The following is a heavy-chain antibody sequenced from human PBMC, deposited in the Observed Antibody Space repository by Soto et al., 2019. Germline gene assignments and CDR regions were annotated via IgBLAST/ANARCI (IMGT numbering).Heavy chain of an antibody. Sequence: QVQLVESGGGVVQPGRSLRLSCAASGFTFSSYGMHWVRQAPGKGLEWVAVISYDGSNNYYADSVKARFTISRDNSKNTLYLKMNSLRAEDTAVYYCSKDQAYSGRWGSLDYWGQGTLVTVSS. CDR3: SKDQAYSGRWGSLDY. V-gene: IGHV3-30*18. J-gene: IGHJ4*02. CDR2: ISYDGSNN. D-gene: IGHD5-12*01. CDR1: GFTFSSYG.